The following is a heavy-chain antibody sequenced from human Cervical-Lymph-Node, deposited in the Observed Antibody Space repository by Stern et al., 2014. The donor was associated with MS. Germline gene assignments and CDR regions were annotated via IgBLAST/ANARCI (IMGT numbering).Heavy chain of an antibody. CDR2: ISYDGSDK. J-gene: IGHJ4*02. CDR3: ARGGAVATSDYYFDY. CDR1: GFTFSYHA. V-gene: IGHV3-30*01. D-gene: IGHD5-12*01. Sequence: VQLEESGGGVVQPGRSLRLSCAASGFTFSYHAMHWVRQAPGKGLEWVAVISYDGSDKNDAASVKGRFTISRDNSRNTLYLQMNSLRVDDTAVYYCARGGAVATSDYYFDYWGQRILVTVSS.